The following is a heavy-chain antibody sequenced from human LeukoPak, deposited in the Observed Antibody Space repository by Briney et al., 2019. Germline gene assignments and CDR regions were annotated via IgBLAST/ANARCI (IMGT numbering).Heavy chain of an antibody. J-gene: IGHJ3*02. CDR3: ARALRYGYGYFEVLGAFDI. Sequence: PSETLSLTCTVSGGSISSYYWSWIRQPPGKGLEWIGYIYYSGSTNYNPSLKSRVTISVDTSKNQFSLKLSSVTAADTAVYYCARALRYGYGYFEVLGAFDIWGQGTMVTVSS. V-gene: IGHV4-59*01. CDR1: GGSISSYY. CDR2: IYYSGST. D-gene: IGHD5-18*01.